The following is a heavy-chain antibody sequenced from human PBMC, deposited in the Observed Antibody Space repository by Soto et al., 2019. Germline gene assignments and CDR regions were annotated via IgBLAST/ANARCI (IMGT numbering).Heavy chain of an antibody. J-gene: IGHJ6*03. D-gene: IGHD3-16*02. CDR2: MNPNSGNT. V-gene: IGHV1-8*01. Sequence: ASVKVSCKASGYTFTSYDINWVRQATGQGLEWMGWMNPNSGNTGYAQKFQGRVTMTRNTSISTAYMELSSLRSEDTAVYYCARGNRYDYIWGSYHSTYYYYMDVWGKGTTVTVSS. CDR3: ARGNRYDYIWGSYHSTYYYYMDV. CDR1: GYTFTSYD.